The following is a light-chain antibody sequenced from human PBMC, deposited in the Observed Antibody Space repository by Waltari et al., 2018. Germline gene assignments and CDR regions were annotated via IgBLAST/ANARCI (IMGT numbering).Light chain of an antibody. Sequence: DIQMTQSPSTLSASVGDRVTITCRASQSISSWLAWYQQKPGKAPKLLIYKASNLEGGVPSRFGGSGSGTEFTLTISSLQPDDFATYYCQQYNAFLATFGQGTKVEIK. CDR1: QSISSW. J-gene: IGKJ1*01. CDR3: QQYNAFLAT. V-gene: IGKV1-5*03. CDR2: KAS.